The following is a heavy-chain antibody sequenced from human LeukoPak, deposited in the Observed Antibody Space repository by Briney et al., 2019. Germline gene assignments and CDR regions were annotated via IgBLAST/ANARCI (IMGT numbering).Heavy chain of an antibody. CDR2: ISGVGGGT. CDR3: AASSSWYADY. CDR1: GFTFSSYS. J-gene: IGHJ4*02. Sequence: GGSLRLSCAASGFTFSSYSMSWVRQAPGKGLEWVSAISGVGGGTFYADSVKGRFTISRDNSKNTLYLQMRSLRAEDTAVYYCAASSSWYADYWGQGTLVTVSS. V-gene: IGHV3-23*01. D-gene: IGHD6-13*01.